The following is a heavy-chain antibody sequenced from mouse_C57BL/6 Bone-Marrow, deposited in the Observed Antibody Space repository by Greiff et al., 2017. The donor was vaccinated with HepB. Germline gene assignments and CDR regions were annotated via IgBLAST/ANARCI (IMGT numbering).Heavy chain of an antibody. CDR2: ISYDGSN. D-gene: IGHD1-1*01. CDR3: ARACGSSLDY. J-gene: IGHJ2*01. CDR1: GYSITSGYY. Sequence: DVKLQESGPGLVKPSQSLSLTCSVTGYSITSGYYWNWIRQFPGNKLEWMGYISYDGSNNYNPSLKNRISITRDTSKNQFFLKLNSVTTEDTATYYCARACGSSLDYWGQGTTLTVSS. V-gene: IGHV3-6*01.